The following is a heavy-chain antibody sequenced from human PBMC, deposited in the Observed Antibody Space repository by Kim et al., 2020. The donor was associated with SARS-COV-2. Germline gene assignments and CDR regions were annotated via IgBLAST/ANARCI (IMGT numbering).Heavy chain of an antibody. Sequence: SETLSLTCAVYGGSFSGYYWSWIRQPPGKGLEWIGEINHSGSTNYNPSLKSRVTISVDTSKNQFSLKLSSVTAADTAVYYCARGRRWTYYGSGADFDYWG. D-gene: IGHD3-10*01. J-gene: IGHJ4*01. V-gene: IGHV4-34*01. CDR3: ARGRRWTYYGSGADFDY. CDR2: INHSGST. CDR1: GGSFSGYY.